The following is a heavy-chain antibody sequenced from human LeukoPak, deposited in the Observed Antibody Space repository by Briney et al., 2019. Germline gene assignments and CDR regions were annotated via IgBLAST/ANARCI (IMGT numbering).Heavy chain of an antibody. J-gene: IGHJ4*02. CDR2: VSTYNGNT. D-gene: IGHD5-18*01. CDR1: GHTFTSHG. Sequence: ASVKVSCKASGHTFTSHGISWVRQAPGQGLEWMGWVSTYNGNTNYVPKYQGRVTMTTDTSTSTAYMELRSLRSDDTAVYYCARDVDTATDQINDYWGQGTLVTVSS. V-gene: IGHV1-18*04. CDR3: ARDVDTATDQINDY.